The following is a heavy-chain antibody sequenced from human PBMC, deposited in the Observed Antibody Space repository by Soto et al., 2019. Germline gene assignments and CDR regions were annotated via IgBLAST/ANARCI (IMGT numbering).Heavy chain of an antibody. CDR3: ATVRYYYDSSGTGYFDY. V-gene: IGHV1-24*01. Sequence: ASVKVSCKVSGYTLTELSMHWVRQAPGKGLEWMGGFDPEDGETIYAQKFQGRVTMTEDTSTDTAYMELSSLRSEDTAVYYCATVRYYYDSSGTGYFDYWGQGTLVTVYS. D-gene: IGHD3-22*01. CDR1: GYTLTELS. J-gene: IGHJ4*02. CDR2: FDPEDGET.